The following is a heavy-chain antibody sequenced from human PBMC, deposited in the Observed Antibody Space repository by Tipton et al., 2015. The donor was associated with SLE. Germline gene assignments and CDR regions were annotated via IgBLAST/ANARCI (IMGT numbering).Heavy chain of an antibody. CDR2: IYYSGST. CDR3: ARRSGSLLDY. D-gene: IGHD1-26*01. Sequence: LRLSCTVSGGSISSYYWSWIRQPPGKGLEWIGYIYYSGSTNYNPSLKSRVTISVDTSKNQFSLKLSSVTAADTAVYYCARRSGSLLDYWGQGTLVTVSS. J-gene: IGHJ4*02. CDR1: GGSISSYY. V-gene: IGHV4-59*08.